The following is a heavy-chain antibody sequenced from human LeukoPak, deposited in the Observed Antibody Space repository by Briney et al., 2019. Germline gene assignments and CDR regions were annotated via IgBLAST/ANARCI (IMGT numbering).Heavy chain of an antibody. D-gene: IGHD3-22*01. Sequence: ASVKVSCKASGYTFTSYDINWVRQATGQGLEWMGWMNPNSGNTGYAQKFQGRVTMTRNTSISTAYMELSSLRSEDTAVYYCARGAYYYDSSGYYSPLQYYYYGMDVWAKGPRSPSP. CDR3: ARGAYYYDSSGYYSPLQYYYYGMDV. V-gene: IGHV1-8*01. CDR2: MNPNSGNT. J-gene: IGHJ6*02. CDR1: GYTFTSYD.